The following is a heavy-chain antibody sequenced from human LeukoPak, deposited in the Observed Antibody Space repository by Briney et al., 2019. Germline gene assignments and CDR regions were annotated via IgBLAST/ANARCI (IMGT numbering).Heavy chain of an antibody. J-gene: IGHJ3*01. D-gene: IGHD6-13*01. CDR2: IYTGDTT. CDR1: GFTVSSKY. CDR3: ATTATFYSSTWYRAFDV. Sequence: PGGSLRLSCAASGFTVSSKYMSWVRQAPEKGLEWVSVIYTGDTTYYADSVKGRSTISRANSENTLYLQMNSLRAEDTAVYYCATTATFYSSTWYRAFDVWGQGTMVTVSS. V-gene: IGHV3-66*02.